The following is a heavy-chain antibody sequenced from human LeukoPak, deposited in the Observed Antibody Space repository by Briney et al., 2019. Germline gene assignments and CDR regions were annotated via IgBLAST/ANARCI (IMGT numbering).Heavy chain of an antibody. Sequence: SETLSLTCTVSGGSISSYYWSWIRQPPGKGLEWIGYIYYSGSTNYNPSLKSRVTISVDTSKNQFSLKLSSVTAADTAVYYCATRLGYSSGWVDYWGQGTLVTVSS. J-gene: IGHJ4*02. D-gene: IGHD6-19*01. CDR1: GGSISSYY. CDR2: IYYSGST. CDR3: ATRLGYSSGWVDY. V-gene: IGHV4-59*12.